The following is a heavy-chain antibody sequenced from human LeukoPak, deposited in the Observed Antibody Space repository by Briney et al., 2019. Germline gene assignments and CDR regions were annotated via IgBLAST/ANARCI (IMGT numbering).Heavy chain of an antibody. D-gene: IGHD5-12*01. Sequence: GASVKVSCKASEYTFTDYYIHWVRQAPGQGLEWMGWISAYNGNTNYAQKLQGRVTMTTDTSTSTAYMELRSLRSDDTAVYYCARDYRDGYNEVEDYWGQGTLVTVSS. CDR3: ARDYRDGYNEVEDY. J-gene: IGHJ4*02. CDR2: ISAYNGNT. V-gene: IGHV1-18*04. CDR1: EYTFTDYY.